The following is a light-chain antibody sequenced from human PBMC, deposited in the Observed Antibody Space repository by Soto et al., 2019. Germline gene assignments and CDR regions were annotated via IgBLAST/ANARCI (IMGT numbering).Light chain of an antibody. J-gene: IGKJ1*01. Sequence: IVVTQSTSTLAFSPGERATLSGRASQSVSSCLAWYQQKPGQAPRLLIYDASNRATGIPARFSGSGSGTDFTLTISSLEPEDFAVYYCQQRSNWPKTFGQGTKVDIK. CDR2: DAS. CDR1: QSVSSC. V-gene: IGKV3-11*01. CDR3: QQRSNWPKT.